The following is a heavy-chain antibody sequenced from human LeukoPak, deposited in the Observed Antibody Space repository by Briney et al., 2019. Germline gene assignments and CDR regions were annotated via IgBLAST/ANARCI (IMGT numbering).Heavy chain of an antibody. CDR2: IYYSGST. J-gene: IGHJ6*03. CDR3: ARGIVVVPAAAEYMDV. CDR1: GGSISSYY. Sequence: KSSETLSLTCTVSGGSISSYYWSWNRQPPGKGLEWIGYIYYSGSTNYNPSLKSRVTISVDTSKNQFSLKLSSVTAADTAVYYCARGIVVVPAAAEYMDVWGKGTTVTVSS. V-gene: IGHV4-59*01. D-gene: IGHD2-2*01.